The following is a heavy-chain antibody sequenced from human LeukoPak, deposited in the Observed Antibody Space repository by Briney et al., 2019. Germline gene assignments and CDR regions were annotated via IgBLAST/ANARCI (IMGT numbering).Heavy chain of an antibody. V-gene: IGHV4-34*01. CDR1: GGSFSGYY. CDR2: INHSGST. Sequence: SETLSLTCAVYGGSFSGYYWSWIRQPPGKGLEWIGEINHSGSTNYNPSLKSRVTISVDTSKNQFSLKLSSVTAADTAVYYCARSRRKLLWFGEGYYYYGMDVWGQGTTVTVS. CDR3: ARSRRKLLWFGEGYYYYGMDV. D-gene: IGHD3-10*01. J-gene: IGHJ6*02.